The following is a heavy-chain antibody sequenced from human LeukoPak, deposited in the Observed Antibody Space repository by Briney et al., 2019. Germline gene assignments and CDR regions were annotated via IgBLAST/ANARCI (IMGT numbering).Heavy chain of an antibody. Sequence: GGSLRLSCAASGFTFSSFSMNWVRQAPGKGLEWLSYFSASTSTIYYADSVKGRFTISRDNAKNSLYLQINSLRADDTAVYYCARDNSRNDLEYWGQGTLVTVSS. CDR1: GFTFSSFS. J-gene: IGHJ4*02. V-gene: IGHV3-48*01. CDR3: ARDNSRNDLEY. D-gene: IGHD1-1*01. CDR2: FSASTSTI.